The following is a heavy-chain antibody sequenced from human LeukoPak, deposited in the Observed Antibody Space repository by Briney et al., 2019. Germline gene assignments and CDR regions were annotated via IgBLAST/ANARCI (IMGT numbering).Heavy chain of an antibody. CDR2: INHSGST. Sequence: SETLSLTCAVYGGSFSGYYWSWIRQPPGKGLEWTGEINHSGSTNYNPSLKSRVTISVDTSKNQFSLKLSSVTAADTAVYYCARIQVRGVNLDPWGQGTLVTVSS. V-gene: IGHV4-34*01. CDR3: ARIQVRGVNLDP. J-gene: IGHJ5*02. D-gene: IGHD3-10*01. CDR1: GGSFSGYY.